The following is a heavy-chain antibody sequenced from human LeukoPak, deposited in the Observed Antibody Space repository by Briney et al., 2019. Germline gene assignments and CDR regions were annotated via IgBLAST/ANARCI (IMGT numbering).Heavy chain of an antibody. V-gene: IGHV1-8*01. Sequence: GASVKVSCKASGYTFTSYDINWVRQATGQGLEWMGWMNPNSGNTGYAPRFQGRVTMTRNTSISTAYMELSSLRSEDTAVYYCARDTAMVDFDYWGQGTLVTVSS. CDR1: GYTFTSYD. D-gene: IGHD5-18*01. CDR2: MNPNSGNT. J-gene: IGHJ4*02. CDR3: ARDTAMVDFDY.